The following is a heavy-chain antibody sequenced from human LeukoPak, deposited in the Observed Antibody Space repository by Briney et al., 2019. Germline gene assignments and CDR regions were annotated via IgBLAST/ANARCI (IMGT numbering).Heavy chain of an antibody. CDR2: IFYSGST. V-gene: IGHV4-39*07. J-gene: IGHJ6*03. Sequence: SGTLSLTCTVSGGSISSSSYYWGWIRQPPGKGLEWIGSIFYSGSTYYNPSLRSRVTVSVDTSKNQFSLKLSSVTAADTAVYYCARDSMITFGGTHYMDVWGKGTTVTISS. CDR1: GGSISSSSYY. D-gene: IGHD3-16*01. CDR3: ARDSMITFGGTHYMDV.